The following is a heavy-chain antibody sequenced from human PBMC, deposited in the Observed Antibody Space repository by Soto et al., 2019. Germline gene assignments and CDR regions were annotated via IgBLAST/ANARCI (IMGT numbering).Heavy chain of an antibody. CDR1: GGSISSSSYY. V-gene: IGHV4-39*01. Sequence: PSETLSLTCTVTGGSISSSSYYWGWIRQPPGKGLEWIGSIYYSGSTYYNPSLKSRVTISVDTSKNQFSLKLSSVTAADTAVYYCARSMTTVVTPDYWGQGTLVTVSS. CDR2: IYYSGST. D-gene: IGHD4-17*01. J-gene: IGHJ4*02. CDR3: ARSMTTVVTPDY.